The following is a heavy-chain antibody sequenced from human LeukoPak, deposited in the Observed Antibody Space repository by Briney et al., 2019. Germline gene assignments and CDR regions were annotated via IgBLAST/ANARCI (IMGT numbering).Heavy chain of an antibody. CDR3: SKNGQSGFSFDP. V-gene: IGHV4-34*01. CDR2: GSESGGT. CDR1: GGSLNGHY. J-gene: IGHJ5*02. D-gene: IGHD3-3*01. Sequence: SETLSLTCAVYGGSLNGHYWSWIRQPPGKGLEWIGEGSESGGTKFNPSLKSRVTISADTSKNQFSLKLNSVTAADTAVYYCSKNGQSGFSFDPWGQGTLVTVSS.